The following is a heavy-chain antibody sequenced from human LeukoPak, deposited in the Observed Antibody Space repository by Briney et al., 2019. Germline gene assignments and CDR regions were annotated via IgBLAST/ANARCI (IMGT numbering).Heavy chain of an antibody. J-gene: IGHJ6*03. CDR3: ARGMSGYDYYYYYYMDV. Sequence: ASVKVSCKASGYTFTGYYMHWVRQAPGQGLEWMGWINPNSGATNYAQKFQGRVTMTRDTSISTAYMELSRLRSDDTAVYYCARGMSGYDYYYYYYMDVWGKGTTVTVSS. CDR1: GYTFTGYY. D-gene: IGHD5-12*01. CDR2: INPNSGAT. V-gene: IGHV1-2*02.